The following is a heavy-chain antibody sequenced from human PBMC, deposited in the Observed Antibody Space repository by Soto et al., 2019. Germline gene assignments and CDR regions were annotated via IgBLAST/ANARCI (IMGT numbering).Heavy chain of an antibody. CDR3: ATKKSGSYQPYYYYGMDV. D-gene: IGHD1-26*01. CDR2: IIPIFGTA. Sequence: GASVKVSCKASGGTFSSYAISWVRQAPGQGLEWMGGIIPIFGTANYAQKFQGRVTITADESTSTAYMELSSLRSEDTAVYYCATKKSGSYQPYYYYGMDVWGQGTTVTVSS. CDR1: GGTFSSYA. J-gene: IGHJ6*02. V-gene: IGHV1-69*13.